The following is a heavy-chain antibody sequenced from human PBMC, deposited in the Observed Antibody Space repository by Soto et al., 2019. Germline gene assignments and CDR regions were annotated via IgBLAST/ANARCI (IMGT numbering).Heavy chain of an antibody. J-gene: IGHJ4*02. V-gene: IGHV6-1*01. CDR1: GYSVSGNSAA. CDR3: ARDFTYYESSDSYFDY. Sequence: SQTLSLTCAISGYSVSGNSAAWNWIRQSPSRGLEWLGRTYYRSKWYNDYAVSVKSRITVTPDTSKNQFSLHLNSVTPEDTAVYYCARDFTYYESSDSYFDYWGQGALVTVSS. CDR2: TYYRSKWYN. D-gene: IGHD3-16*01.